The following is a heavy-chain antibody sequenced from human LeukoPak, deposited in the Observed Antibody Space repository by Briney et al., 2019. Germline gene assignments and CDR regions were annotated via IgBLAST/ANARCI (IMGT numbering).Heavy chain of an antibody. Sequence: SETLSLTCTVSGGSISSYYWSWIRQPPGKGLEWIGYIYYSGSTNYNPSLKSRVTISVDTSKNQFSLKLSSVTAADTAVYYCARDIRTGFYYFDYWGQGTLVTVSS. J-gene: IGHJ4*02. CDR1: GGSISSYY. V-gene: IGHV4-59*12. CDR3: ARDIRTGFYYFDY. CDR2: IYYSGST. D-gene: IGHD2-8*02.